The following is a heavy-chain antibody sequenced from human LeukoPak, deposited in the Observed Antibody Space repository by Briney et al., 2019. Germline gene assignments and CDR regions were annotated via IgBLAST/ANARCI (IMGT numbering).Heavy chain of an antibody. J-gene: IGHJ5*01. CDR1: GRTFSSYA. CDR3: ARDNSVGETAWWFDS. V-gene: IGHV1-46*01. D-gene: IGHD1-26*01. CDR2: INPCGRSA. Sequence: GASVKASCKPVGRTFSSYATSSWRQAPGQGLEWMGVINPCGRSAAYAQKLHGRLTVTRDMFTSTDYMELTGLTSDDTAVYYGARDNSVGETAWWFDSWGQGTLVTVSS.